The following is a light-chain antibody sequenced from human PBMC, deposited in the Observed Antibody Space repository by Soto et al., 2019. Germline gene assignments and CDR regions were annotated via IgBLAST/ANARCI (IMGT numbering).Light chain of an antibody. CDR3: QQYATSPHT. V-gene: IGKV3-20*01. J-gene: IGKJ2*01. CDR1: QRVSSSQ. CDR2: GAA. Sequence: EIVLTQSPGTLSLSPGESATLSCRASQRVSSSQVAWYQLKPGQAPRLLIYGAASRATGIPDRFSGVGSETDFPLTLSRLEPEDCAVYYCQQYATSPHTFGQGTKLEIK.